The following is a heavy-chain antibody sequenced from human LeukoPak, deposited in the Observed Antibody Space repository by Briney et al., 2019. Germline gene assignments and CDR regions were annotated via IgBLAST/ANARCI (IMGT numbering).Heavy chain of an antibody. D-gene: IGHD1-14*01. J-gene: IGHJ4*02. Sequence: PGGSLRLSCAASGFTFSSHAMTWVRQAPGKGLEWGSSITGSGGSTFYAASVKGRFTISRDNSKSTLYLQMNSVRAEDTAVYYCAKLGISDGIDYWGQGNLVTVSS. CDR3: AKLGISDGIDY. CDR2: ITGSGGST. V-gene: IGHV3-23*01. CDR1: GFTFSSHA.